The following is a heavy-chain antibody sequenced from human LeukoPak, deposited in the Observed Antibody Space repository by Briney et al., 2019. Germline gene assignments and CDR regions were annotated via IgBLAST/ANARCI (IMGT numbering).Heavy chain of an antibody. Sequence: GASVKVSCKASGGTFSSYAISWVRQAPGQGLEWMGGIIPIFGTANYAQKFQGRVTITADDSTSTAYMELSSLRSEDTAVYYCARNAIAVAAYYGMDVWGQGTTVTVSS. J-gene: IGHJ6*02. D-gene: IGHD6-19*01. CDR2: IIPIFGTA. V-gene: IGHV1-69*13. CDR3: ARNAIAVAAYYGMDV. CDR1: GGTFSSYA.